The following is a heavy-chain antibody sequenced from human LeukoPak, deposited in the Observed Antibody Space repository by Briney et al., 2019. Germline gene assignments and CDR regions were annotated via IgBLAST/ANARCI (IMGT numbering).Heavy chain of an antibody. D-gene: IGHD3-10*01. J-gene: IGHJ6*03. CDR1: GFTFSDYY. Sequence: GGSLRLSCAASGFTFSDYYMSWIRQAPGKGLEWVSYISSSGSTIYYADSVKGHFTISRDNARNSLYLQMNSLRVEDTAVYYCARGLRGSGSPYYYYYMDAWGKGTTVTVSS. CDR2: ISSSGSTI. CDR3: ARGLRGSGSPYYYYYMDA. V-gene: IGHV3-11*04.